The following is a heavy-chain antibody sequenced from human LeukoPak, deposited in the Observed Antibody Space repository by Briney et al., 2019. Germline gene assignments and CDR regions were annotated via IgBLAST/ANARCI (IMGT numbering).Heavy chain of an antibody. Sequence: PSETLSLTCTVSGGSISSHYWSWVRQPPGKGLEWIGYIYYSGSTNYIPSLKSRVTISVDTSKNQFSLKLSSVTAADTAVYYCATGHGNYGDYFDYWGQGTLVTVSS. D-gene: IGHD4-17*01. CDR1: GGSISSHY. J-gene: IGHJ4*02. CDR2: IYYSGST. CDR3: ATGHGNYGDYFDY. V-gene: IGHV4-59*11.